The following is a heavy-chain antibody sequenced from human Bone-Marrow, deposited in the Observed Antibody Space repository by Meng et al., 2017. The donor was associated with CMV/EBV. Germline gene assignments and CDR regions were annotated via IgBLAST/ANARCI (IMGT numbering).Heavy chain of an antibody. D-gene: IGHD1-7*01. CDR1: GGTFSSYA. J-gene: IGHJ5*02. CDR3: ARDHPNEYNWNYWFDP. V-gene: IGHV1-69*05. Sequence: SVKVSCKASGGTFSSYAISWVRQAPGQGLEWMGGIIPIFGTANYAQKFQGRVTITTDESTSTAYMELSSLRSEDTAVYYRARDHPNEYNWNYWFDPWGQGTLVTVSS. CDR2: IIPIFGTA.